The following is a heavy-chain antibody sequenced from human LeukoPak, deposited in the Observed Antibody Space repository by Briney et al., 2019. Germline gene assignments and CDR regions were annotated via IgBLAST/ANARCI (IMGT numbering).Heavy chain of an antibody. CDR2: IYSGGAT. D-gene: IGHD2-8*02. CDR1: GFIVSDDY. J-gene: IGHJ4*02. V-gene: IGHV3-53*01. CDR3: ASGGKYCTGGACYGD. Sequence: GGSLRLSCAASGFIVSDDYISRVRQTPGKGLEWVSVIYSGGATFYADSVKGQFTISRDNSKNTVHLQMNSPRAEDTAVYYCASGGKYCTGGACYGDWGQGTLVTVSS.